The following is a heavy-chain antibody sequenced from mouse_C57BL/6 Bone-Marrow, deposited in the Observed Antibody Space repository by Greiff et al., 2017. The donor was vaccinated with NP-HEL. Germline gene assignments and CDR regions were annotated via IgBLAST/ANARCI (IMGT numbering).Heavy chain of an antibody. Sequence: QVQLQQSGAELVRPGTSVKVSCKASGYAFTNYLIEWVKQRPGQGLEWIGVINPGSGGTNYNEKFKGKATLTADKSSSTAYMQLSSLTSEDSAVYFCARSGAGKVDYWGQGTTLTVSS. J-gene: IGHJ2*01. CDR3: ARSGAGKVDY. CDR1: GYAFTNYL. V-gene: IGHV1-54*01. CDR2: INPGSGGT. D-gene: IGHD3-3*01.